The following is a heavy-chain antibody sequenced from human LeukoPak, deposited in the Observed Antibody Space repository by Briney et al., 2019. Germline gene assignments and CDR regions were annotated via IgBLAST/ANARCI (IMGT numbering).Heavy chain of an antibody. CDR2: IYYSGST. CDR3: ARDNDFWSGYYSFDF. CDR1: GGSISNYY. Sequence: SETLSLTCTVSGGSISNYYWSWIRQPPGKGLEWIGYIYYSGSTNYNPSLKSRVTISVDTSKNQFSLKLSSVTAADTAVYYCARDNDFWSGYYSFDFWGRGTLVTVSS. J-gene: IGHJ4*02. V-gene: IGHV4-59*12. D-gene: IGHD3-3*01.